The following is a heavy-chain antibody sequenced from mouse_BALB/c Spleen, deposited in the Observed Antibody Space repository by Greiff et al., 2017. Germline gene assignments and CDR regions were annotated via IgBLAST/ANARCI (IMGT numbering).Heavy chain of an antibody. CDR2: INPSNGRT. Sequence: VQLQQSGAELVKPGASVKLSCKASGYTFTSYWMHWVKQRPGQGLEWIGEINPSNGRTNYNEKFKSKATLTVDKSSSTAYMQLSSLTSEDSAVYYCASRTGNYAMDYWGQGTSVTVSS. J-gene: IGHJ4*01. D-gene: IGHD4-1*01. CDR1: GYTFTSYW. V-gene: IGHV1S81*02. CDR3: ASRTGNYAMDY.